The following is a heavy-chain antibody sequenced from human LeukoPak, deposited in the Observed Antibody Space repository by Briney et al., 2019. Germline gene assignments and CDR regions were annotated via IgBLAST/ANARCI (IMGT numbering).Heavy chain of an antibody. Sequence: ASVKVSCKASGGTLSRYAISWVRQAPGQGLEWMGRIIPILGIANYAQKFQGRVTITADKSTSTAYMELSSLRSEYTAVYYCARVACNDRYCSSTSFDYWGQGTLVTVSS. CDR2: IIPILGIA. D-gene: IGHD2-2*01. V-gene: IGHV1-69*04. CDR3: ARVACNDRYCSSTSFDY. CDR1: GGTLSRYA. J-gene: IGHJ4*02.